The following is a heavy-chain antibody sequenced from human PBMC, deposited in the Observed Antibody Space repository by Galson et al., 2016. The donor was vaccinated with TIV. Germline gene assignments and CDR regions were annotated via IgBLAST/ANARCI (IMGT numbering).Heavy chain of an antibody. CDR3: ARDSHYGPYYYGMDV. CDR1: GGSISSSNW. CDR2: IYHSGST. V-gene: IGHV4-4*02. D-gene: IGHD4-17*01. Sequence: TLSLTCAVSGGSISSSNWWSWVRQPPGKGLEWIGEIYHSGSTNYNPSPKSRVTTSVDKSKNQFSLKLSSVTAAATAVYYCARDSHYGPYYYGMDVWGQGTTVTVSS. J-gene: IGHJ6*02.